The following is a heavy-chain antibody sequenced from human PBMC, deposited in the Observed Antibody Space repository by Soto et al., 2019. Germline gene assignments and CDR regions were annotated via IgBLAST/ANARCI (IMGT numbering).Heavy chain of an antibody. CDR2: IIPIFGTA. CDR1: GGTFSSYA. J-gene: IGHJ5*02. Sequence: QVQLVQSGAEVKKPGSSVKVSCKASGGTFSSYAISWVRQAPGQGLEWMGGIIPIFGTANYAQKFQGRVTITADESTSTAYMELSSLRYEDTAVYYCARGGLGAPGFSNWFDPWGQGTLVTVSS. CDR3: ARGGLGAPGFSNWFDP. V-gene: IGHV1-69*01. D-gene: IGHD6-13*01.